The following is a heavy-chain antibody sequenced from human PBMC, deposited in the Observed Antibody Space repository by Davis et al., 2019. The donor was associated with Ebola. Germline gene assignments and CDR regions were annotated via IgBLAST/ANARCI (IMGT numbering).Heavy chain of an antibody. CDR3: ATPEGLCSGGRCYCFNF. CDR1: GDAFTKYA. CDR2: IIPLSSTT. Sequence: SVKVSCKASGDAFTKYAISWLRLAPGQGLEWMGGIIPLSSTTTYAEKFQGRVTITADKSTTTAYMELTSLRSEDTAVYYCATPEGLCSGGRCYCFNFWGPGTLITVSS. J-gene: IGHJ4*02. V-gene: IGHV1-69*06. D-gene: IGHD2-15*01.